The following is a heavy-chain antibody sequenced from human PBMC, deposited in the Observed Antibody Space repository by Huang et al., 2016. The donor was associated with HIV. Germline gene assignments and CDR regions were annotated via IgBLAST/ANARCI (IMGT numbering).Heavy chain of an antibody. V-gene: IGHV4-34*01. CDR1: GGSFSGYY. Sequence: QVQLQQWGAGLLKPSETLSLPCAVYGGSFSGYYWSWIRQPPGTGLEGIGEINHSGCTNYNPSLKSRVTISVDTSKNRFSLKLNAVTAADTAVYYCARGLHYGGNSGYWGQGTLVTVSS. CDR3: ARGLHYGGNSGY. CDR2: INHSGCT. D-gene: IGHD4-17*01. J-gene: IGHJ4*02.